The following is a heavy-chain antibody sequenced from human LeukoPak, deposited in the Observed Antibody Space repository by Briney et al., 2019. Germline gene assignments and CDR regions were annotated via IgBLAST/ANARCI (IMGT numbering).Heavy chain of an antibody. V-gene: IGHV3-7*01. D-gene: IGHD1-7*01. Sequence: PGGSLRLSCAASGFAFSRYWMTWVRQAPGKGLEWVANIREDGSEKNYLDSVKGRFTISRDNAKNSLYLQMNSLRAEDTAVYYCARENWNYGDAFDIWGQGTMVTVSS. J-gene: IGHJ3*02. CDR3: ARENWNYGDAFDI. CDR2: IREDGSEK. CDR1: GFAFSRYW.